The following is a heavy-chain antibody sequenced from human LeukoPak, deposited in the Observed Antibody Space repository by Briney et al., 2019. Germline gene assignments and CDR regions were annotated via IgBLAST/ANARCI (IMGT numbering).Heavy chain of an antibody. J-gene: IGHJ4*02. D-gene: IGHD6-13*01. CDR1: GFTFSDSW. CDR3: ARDPGSSSFDY. Sequence: GGSLRLSCAASGFTFSDSWMTWVRQTPGKGLEFVANINQDGSVKNYVGSVKGRFTISRDNAKNSLYLQMNSLGADDTAIYYCARDPGSSSFDYWGQGTLVTVSS. V-gene: IGHV3-7*01. CDR2: INQDGSVK.